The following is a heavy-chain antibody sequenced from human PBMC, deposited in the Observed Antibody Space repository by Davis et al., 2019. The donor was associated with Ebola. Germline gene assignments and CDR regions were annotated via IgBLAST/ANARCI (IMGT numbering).Heavy chain of an antibody. V-gene: IGHV1-18*04. CDR2: ISAYNGNT. CDR1: CCYFNHYT. CDR3: ARTSIGGTTTTGSDI. Sequence: VPCLASCCYFNHYTLSRLRQPPGYGPKGLGRISAYNGNTNYALILQCRVTMTTDTSTGTAYMELRSLRSDDTAVYFCARTSIGGTTTTGSDIWGQGTKVTVSS. D-gene: IGHD1-26*01. J-gene: IGHJ3*02.